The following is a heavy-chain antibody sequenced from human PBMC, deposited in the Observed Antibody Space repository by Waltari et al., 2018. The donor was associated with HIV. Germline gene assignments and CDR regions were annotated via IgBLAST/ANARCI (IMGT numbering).Heavy chain of an antibody. V-gene: IGHV4-38-2*01. CDR3: ASGSRRGHSHGIDY. J-gene: IGHJ4*02. Sequence: QVQLQESGPGLVKPSETLSLTCSVSGYSIESGYYWGWIRQPPGKALEWIGSSLHSGNTYYNPSLKSRLTISLDPSKNQVSLKLSSVTAADTAVYYCASGSRRGHSHGIDYWGQGTLVTVSS. CDR2: SLHSGNT. D-gene: IGHD5-18*01. CDR1: GYSIESGYY.